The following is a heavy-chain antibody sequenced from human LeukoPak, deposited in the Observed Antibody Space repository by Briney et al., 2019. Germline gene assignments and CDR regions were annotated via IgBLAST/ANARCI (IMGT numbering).Heavy chain of an antibody. V-gene: IGHV3-15*01. J-gene: IGHJ4*02. CDR3: TAWAVPGIDY. D-gene: IGHD6-19*01. Sequence: GGSLRLSCAASGFTFINTWLSWVGQAPAREREWVGRIKSKRCGETTDYAAPVKDSFTISRDDSKNTPYLQMNTLKNEDTAVYYCTAWAVPGIDYWGQGTLVTVSS. CDR1: GFTFINTW. CDR2: IKSKRCGETT.